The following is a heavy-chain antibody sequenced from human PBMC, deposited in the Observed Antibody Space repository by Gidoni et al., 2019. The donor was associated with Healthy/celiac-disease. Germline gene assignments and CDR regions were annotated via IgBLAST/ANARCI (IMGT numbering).Heavy chain of an antibody. V-gene: IGHV3-30-3*01. CDR3: ARDPGRAVVTAIDY. CDR1: GFTFSSYA. J-gene: IGHJ4*02. D-gene: IGHD2-21*02. Sequence: QVQLVESGGGVVKPGRSLRLSCAASGFTFSSYAMHWVRQAPGKGLEWVAVISYDGSNKYYADSVKGRFTISRDNSKNTLYLQMNSLRAEDTAVYYCARDPGRAVVTAIDYWGQGTLVTVSS. CDR2: ISYDGSNK.